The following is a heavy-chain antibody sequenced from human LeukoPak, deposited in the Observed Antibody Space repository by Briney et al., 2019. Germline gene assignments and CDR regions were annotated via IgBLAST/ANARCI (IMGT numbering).Heavy chain of an antibody. CDR3: ARAPVLRYFDWLLPH. V-gene: IGHV1-2*02. D-gene: IGHD3-9*01. J-gene: IGHJ4*02. CDR2: INPNSGGT. Sequence: ASVKVSCKASGYTFTGYYMHWVRQAPGQGLEWMGWINPNSGGTNYAQKFQGRVTMTRDTSISTAYMEQSRLRSDDTAVYYCARAPVLRYFDWLLPHWGQGTLVTVSS. CDR1: GYTFTGYY.